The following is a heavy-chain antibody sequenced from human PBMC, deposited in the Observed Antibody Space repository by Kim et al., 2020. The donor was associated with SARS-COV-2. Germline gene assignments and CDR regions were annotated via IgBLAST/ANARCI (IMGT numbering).Heavy chain of an antibody. J-gene: IGHJ5*02. Sequence: SETLSLTCAVYGGSFSGYYWSWIRQPPGKGLEWIGEINHSGSTNYNPSLKSRVTISVDTSKNQFSLKLSSVTAADTAVYYCARGRPHLSGSYFYWFDPWGQGTLVTVSS. CDR2: INHSGST. CDR1: GGSFSGYY. V-gene: IGHV4-34*01. D-gene: IGHD1-26*01. CDR3: ARGRPHLSGSYFYWFDP.